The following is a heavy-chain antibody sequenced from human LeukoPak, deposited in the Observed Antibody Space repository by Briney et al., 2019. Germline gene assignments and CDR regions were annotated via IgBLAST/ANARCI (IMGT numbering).Heavy chain of an antibody. Sequence: GGSLRLPCAASGFTFSSYETNWVRQAPGKGLEWVSYISSSGSTIYYADSVKGRFTISRDNAKNSLYLQMNSLRAEDTAVYYCAREAVFGWFDPWGQGTLVTVSS. CDR3: AREAVFGWFDP. CDR1: GFTFSSYE. J-gene: IGHJ5*02. D-gene: IGHD3-10*01. CDR2: ISSSGSTI. V-gene: IGHV3-48*03.